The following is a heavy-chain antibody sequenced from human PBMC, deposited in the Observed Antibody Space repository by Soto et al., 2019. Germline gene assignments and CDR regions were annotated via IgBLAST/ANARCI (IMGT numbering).Heavy chain of an antibody. V-gene: IGHV1-18*01. D-gene: IGHD2-15*01. CDR3: AREGVAPYCYYGMDV. Sequence: ASVKVSWKACRYSFTSSGISWVRQAPGQGLEWMGWISTYNGDTNYAQTFQGRVTMTTDTSTSTVHMEVRSLRSDDTAVYYCAREGVAPYCYYGMDVWGQGTPVTSP. CDR1: RYSFTSSG. J-gene: IGHJ6*02. CDR2: ISTYNGDT.